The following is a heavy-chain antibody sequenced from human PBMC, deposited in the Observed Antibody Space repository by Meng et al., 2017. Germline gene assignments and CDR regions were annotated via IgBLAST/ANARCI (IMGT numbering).Heavy chain of an antibody. V-gene: IGHV3-30*01. CDR1: GFTFSSYA. Sequence: GESLNISCAASGFTFSSYAMHWVRQAPGKGLEWVAVISYDGSNKYYADSVKGRFTISRDNSKNTLYLQMNSLKAEDTAVYYCARVYSSSWYNWFDPWGQGTLVTVSS. J-gene: IGHJ5*02. D-gene: IGHD6-13*01. CDR2: ISYDGSNK. CDR3: ARVYSSSWYNWFDP.